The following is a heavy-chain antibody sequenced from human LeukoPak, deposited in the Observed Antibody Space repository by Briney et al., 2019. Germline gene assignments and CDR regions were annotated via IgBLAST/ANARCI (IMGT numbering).Heavy chain of an antibody. D-gene: IGHD3-3*01. V-gene: IGHV4-61*07. Sequence: WIGYIFSNGSTNYNSSLKRRVTISVDTSKNQFSLKVSSVTAADTAVYYCARPHNASSLLEYWGQGTLVTVSS. CDR2: IFSNGST. J-gene: IGHJ4*02. CDR3: ARPHNASSLLEY.